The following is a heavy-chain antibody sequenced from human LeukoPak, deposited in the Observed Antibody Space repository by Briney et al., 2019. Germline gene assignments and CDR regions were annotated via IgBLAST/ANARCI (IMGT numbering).Heavy chain of an antibody. V-gene: IGHV1-3*01. CDR2: INAGNGNT. CDR1: GYTFTSYA. CDR3: ARGSHCSSTSCYSPRGNWFDP. D-gene: IGHD2-2*02. Sequence: ASVKVSCTASGYTFTSYAMHWVRQAPGQRLEWMGWINAGNGNTKYSQKFQGRVTITRDTSASTAYMELSSLRSEDTAVYYCARGSHCSSTSCYSPRGNWFDPWGQGTLVTVSS. J-gene: IGHJ5*02.